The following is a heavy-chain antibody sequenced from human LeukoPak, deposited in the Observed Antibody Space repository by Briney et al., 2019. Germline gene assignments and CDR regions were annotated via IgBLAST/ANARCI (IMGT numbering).Heavy chain of an antibody. CDR2: IYYSGST. D-gene: IGHD3-3*01. CDR1: GGSISSGDYY. CDR3: ARAYYDFWSGYYFDY. J-gene: IGHJ4*02. Sequence: SQTLSLTCTVSGGSISSGDYYWSWIRQPPGKGLEWIGYIYYSGSTYYNPSLKSRVTISVDTSKNQFSLKLSSVTAGDTAVYYCARAYYDFWSGYYFDYWGQGTLVTVSS. V-gene: IGHV4-30-4*01.